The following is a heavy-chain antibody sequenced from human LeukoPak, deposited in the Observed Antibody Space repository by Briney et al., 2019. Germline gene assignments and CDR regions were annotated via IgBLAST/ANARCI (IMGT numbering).Heavy chain of an antibody. J-gene: IGHJ6*02. D-gene: IGHD1-26*01. Sequence: ASVKVSCKASGYTFTGYYMHWVRHAPGQGLEWMGIINPSGGSTSYAQKFQGRVTMTRDTSTSTVYMELSSLRSEDTAVYYFARESGSYYRFVGMDVWGQGTTVAVSS. V-gene: IGHV1-46*01. CDR1: GYTFTGYY. CDR3: ARESGSYYRFVGMDV. CDR2: INPSGGST.